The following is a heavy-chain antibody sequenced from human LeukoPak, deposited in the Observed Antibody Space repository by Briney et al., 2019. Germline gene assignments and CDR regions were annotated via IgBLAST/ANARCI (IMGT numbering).Heavy chain of an antibody. V-gene: IGHV1-18*01. CDR2: ISAYNGNT. CDR3: ARDRGWGSSGYYYPVDY. CDR1: GYTFTSYG. Sequence: ASVKVSCKASGYTFTSYGISWVRQAPGQGLEWMGWISAYNGNTNYPQKLQGRVTMTTDTSTSTAYMELRSLRSDDTAVYYCARDRGWGSSGYYYPVDYWGQGTLVTVSS. J-gene: IGHJ4*02. D-gene: IGHD3-22*01.